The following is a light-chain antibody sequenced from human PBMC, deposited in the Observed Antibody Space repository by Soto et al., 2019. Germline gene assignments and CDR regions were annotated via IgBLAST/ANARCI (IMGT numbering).Light chain of an antibody. CDR1: QSVLYSSNNKNY. Sequence: DIVMTQSPDSLAVSLGERATINCKSSQSVLYSSNNKNYLAWYQQKPGQPPKLLIYWASTRESGVPDRFSGSGYGTDFTLTISRLQAEDVAVYYCQQYYSTPQNTFGQGTKLEIK. CDR2: WAS. V-gene: IGKV4-1*01. J-gene: IGKJ2*01. CDR3: QQYYSTPQNT.